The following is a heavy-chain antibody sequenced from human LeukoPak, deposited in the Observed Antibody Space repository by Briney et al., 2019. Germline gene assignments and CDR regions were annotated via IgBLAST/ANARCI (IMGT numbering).Heavy chain of an antibody. CDR2: IYSSGST. V-gene: IGHV4-4*07. Sequence: SETLSLTCSVSGGSISSYYWSWVRQPAGKGLEWIGRIYSSGSTNYNPSLNSRVTMSVDTSNSQFSLRLTSVTAADTAVYYCARGSKAAAGIFDCWGQGTLVTVSS. CDR3: ARGSKAAAGIFDC. J-gene: IGHJ4*02. D-gene: IGHD6-13*01. CDR1: GGSISSYY.